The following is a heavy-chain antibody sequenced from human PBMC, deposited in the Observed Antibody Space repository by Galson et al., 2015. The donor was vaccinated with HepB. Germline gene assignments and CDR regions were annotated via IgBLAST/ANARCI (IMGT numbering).Heavy chain of an antibody. CDR3: ARVISRGSGSYYKGKFDP. J-gene: IGHJ5*02. Sequence: SLRLSCAASGFTFDDYDMSWVRQAPGKGLEWVSGINWNGGSTGYADSVKGRFTISRDNAKNSLYLQMNSLRAEDTALYYCARVISRGSGSYYKGKFDPWGQGTLVTVSS. V-gene: IGHV3-20*04. D-gene: IGHD3-10*01. CDR1: GFTFDDYD. CDR2: INWNGGST.